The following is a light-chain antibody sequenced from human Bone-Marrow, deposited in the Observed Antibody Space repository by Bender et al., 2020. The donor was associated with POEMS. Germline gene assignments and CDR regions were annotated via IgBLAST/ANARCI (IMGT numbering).Light chain of an antibody. J-gene: IGLJ2*01. CDR1: SSDVGSYNY. CDR3: SSYTTGYTLVV. V-gene: IGLV2-14*02. CDR2: EGS. Sequence: QSALTQPASVSGSPGQSITISCTGTSSDVGSYNYVSWYQQHPGKAPKLMIYEGSKRPSGVPNRFSGSKSGNTASLTISGLQAEDEADYYCSSYTTGYTLVVFGGGTKLTVL.